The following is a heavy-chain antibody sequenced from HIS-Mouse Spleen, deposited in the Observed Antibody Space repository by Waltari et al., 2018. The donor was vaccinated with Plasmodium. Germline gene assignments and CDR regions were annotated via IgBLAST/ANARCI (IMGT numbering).Heavy chain of an antibody. Sequence: QVQLVESGGGVVQPARSLRLSRAAPGFTFSSYGMHWVRQAPGKGLEWVAVISYDGSNKYYADSVKGRFTISRDNSKNTLYLQMNSLRAEDTAVYYCAKDRRSSSWYVDYWGQGTLVTVSS. V-gene: IGHV3-30*18. D-gene: IGHD6-13*01. CDR2: ISYDGSNK. CDR3: AKDRRSSSWYVDY. J-gene: IGHJ4*02. CDR1: GFTFSSYG.